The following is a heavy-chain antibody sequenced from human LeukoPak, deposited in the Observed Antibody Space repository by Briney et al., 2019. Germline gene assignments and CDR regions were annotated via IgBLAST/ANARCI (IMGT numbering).Heavy chain of an antibody. V-gene: IGHV1-18*01. CDR3: ARDRSTGYSLGLRSADF. J-gene: IGHJ4*02. CDR1: GYTFNSRG. CDR2: ISPSTGNT. Sequence: ASVKVSCQASGYTFNSRGISWVRQAPGQGLEWMGWISPSTGNTHYVQKLQGRLTMTTDTSTSTAYMELRSLRSDDTAVYYCARDRSTGYSLGLRSADFWGQGTLVTVSS. D-gene: IGHD3-22*01.